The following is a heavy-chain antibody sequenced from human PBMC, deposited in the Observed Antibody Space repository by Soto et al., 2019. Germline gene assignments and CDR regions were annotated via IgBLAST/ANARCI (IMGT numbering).Heavy chain of an antibody. CDR3: TKDPTMDV. Sequence: GGSLRLSCAASGFTFSSYSMHWVRQAPGKGLEWVAAISYVGSNKYYADSVKGRFTISRDNSKNTLYLQMNSLRAEDTAVYYCTKDPTMDVWGQGTTVTVSS. V-gene: IGHV3-30*04. CDR2: ISYVGSNK. J-gene: IGHJ6*02. CDR1: GFTFSSYS.